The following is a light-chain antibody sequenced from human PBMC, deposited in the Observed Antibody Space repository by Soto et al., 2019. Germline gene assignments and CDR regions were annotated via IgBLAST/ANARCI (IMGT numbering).Light chain of an antibody. Sequence: DLVMTQSPLSLPVTPGEPASISCRSSQSLLLSNGYNYLDWYLQKPGQSPQLLIYLGSHRASGVPDRFSGSGSGTDFTLRISRVEAEDVGVYYCMQALQTPLTFGPGTKVDIK. CDR3: MQALQTPLT. J-gene: IGKJ3*01. CDR1: QSLLLSNGYNY. CDR2: LGS. V-gene: IGKV2-28*01.